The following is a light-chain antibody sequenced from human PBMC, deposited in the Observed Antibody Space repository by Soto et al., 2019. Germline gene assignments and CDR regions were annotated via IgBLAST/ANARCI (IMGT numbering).Light chain of an antibody. CDR3: QQRSNWPGT. J-gene: IGKJ3*01. CDR1: QSVGSN. CDR2: DAS. V-gene: IGKV3-11*01. Sequence: ERVMTQSPATLSVSPGERATLSCRASQSVGSNLAWYQQKPGQAPRLLIYDASNRATGIPARFGGSGSGTDFTLTINSLEPEDFAVYYCQQRSNWPGTFGPGTKVDIK.